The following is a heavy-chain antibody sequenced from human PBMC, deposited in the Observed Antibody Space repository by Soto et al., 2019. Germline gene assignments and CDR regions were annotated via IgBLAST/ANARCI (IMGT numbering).Heavy chain of an antibody. CDR1: GYTFTSYG. Sequence: GASVKVSCKASGYTFTSYGISWVRQAPGQGLEWMGWISAYNGNTNYAQKLQGRVTMTTDTSTSTAYMELRSLRSDDTAVYYCARDVPNYDFWSGPSPYDAFDIWGQGTMVTVSS. CDR3: ARDVPNYDFWSGPSPYDAFDI. J-gene: IGHJ3*02. D-gene: IGHD3-3*01. V-gene: IGHV1-18*01. CDR2: ISAYNGNT.